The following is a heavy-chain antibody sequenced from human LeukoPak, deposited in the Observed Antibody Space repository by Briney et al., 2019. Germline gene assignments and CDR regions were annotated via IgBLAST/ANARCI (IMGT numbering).Heavy chain of an antibody. V-gene: IGHV4-30-2*01. CDR1: GGSISSGGFS. D-gene: IGHD3-3*01. J-gene: IGHJ6*02. CDR2: IYHSGST. CDR3: ARSLVLLRFLEWLFYYYYYGMDV. Sequence: SETLSLTCGVSGGSISSGGFSWSWIRQPPGKGLEWIGYIYHSGSTYYNPSLKSRVTISVDRSKNQFSLKLSSVTAADTAVYYCARSLVLLRFLEWLFYYYYYGMDVWGQGTTVTVSS.